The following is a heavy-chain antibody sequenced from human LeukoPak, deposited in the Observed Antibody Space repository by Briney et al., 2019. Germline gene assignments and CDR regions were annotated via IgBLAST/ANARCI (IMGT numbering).Heavy chain of an antibody. Sequence: PSETLSLTCTVSNDSISSYYWGWVRQPPGKALEWIGNIFYSGSTYYSPSLKSRVIISLDTSRNQFSLKLNSVTAADTAVYYCAKSNGYGLIDIWGQGTMVTVSS. D-gene: IGHD3-22*01. J-gene: IGHJ3*02. V-gene: IGHV4-59*12. CDR2: IFYSGST. CDR3: AKSNGYGLIDI. CDR1: NDSISSYY.